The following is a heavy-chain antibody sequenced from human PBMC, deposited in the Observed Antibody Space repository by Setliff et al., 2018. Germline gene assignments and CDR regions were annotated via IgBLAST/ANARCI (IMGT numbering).Heavy chain of an antibody. CDR3: SKLVRYCTTTACQGASGAEF. D-gene: IGHD2-8*01. Sequence: VSVKVSCKASGYTFSNYGITWVRQAPGQGLEWMGWISAYTGNTKFAQKFQGRVTMTTDTSTSTAYLELRSLTSDDTAVYYCSKLVRYCTTTACQGASGAEFWGQGTLVTVSS. V-gene: IGHV1-18*01. CDR1: GYTFSNYG. CDR2: ISAYTGNT. J-gene: IGHJ4*02.